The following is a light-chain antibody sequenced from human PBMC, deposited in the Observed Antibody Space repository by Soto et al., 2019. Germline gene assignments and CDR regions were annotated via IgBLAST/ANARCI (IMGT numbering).Light chain of an antibody. CDR2: EVR. Sequence: QSALTQPASVSVSPGQSITISCTGTRSDVGGYNFVSWYQQLPGKAPKLMIYEVRNRPSGVSNRFSGSKSGNTASLTISGLQAEDEADYYCSSYTSSSTLEVFGTGTKRTVL. V-gene: IGLV2-14*01. CDR1: RSDVGGYNF. J-gene: IGLJ1*01. CDR3: SSYTSSSTLEV.